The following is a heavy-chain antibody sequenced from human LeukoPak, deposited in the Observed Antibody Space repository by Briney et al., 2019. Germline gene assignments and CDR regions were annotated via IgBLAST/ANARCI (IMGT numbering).Heavy chain of an antibody. CDR3: AREYYYDSSGYPSRAPDAFDI. D-gene: IGHD3-22*01. CDR2: IKQDGSEK. V-gene: IGHV3-7*01. Sequence: GGSLRLSCAASGFTFSSYWMSWVRQAPGKGLEWVANIKQDGSEKYYVDSVKGRFTISRDNAKNSLYLQMNSLRAEDTAVYYCAREYYYDSSGYPSRAPDAFDIWGQGTMVTVSS. J-gene: IGHJ3*02. CDR1: GFTFSSYW.